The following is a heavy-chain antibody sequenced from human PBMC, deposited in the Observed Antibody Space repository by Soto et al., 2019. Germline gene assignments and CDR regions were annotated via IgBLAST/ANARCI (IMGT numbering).Heavy chain of an antibody. CDR2: IIPTYGTT. CDR1: GDALTGYT. J-gene: IGHJ4*02. V-gene: IGHV1-69*01. Sequence: QVQLVQSGAEVKKPGSSVTVSCKASGDALTGYTISWVRQARGHGLEWMGGIIPTYGTTNYAQKFQGRVRITADESTTTVYMELSSLRSEDTAMYFCARDRYYHDNSGYHPQFDSWGQGTLVTVSS. CDR3: ARDRYYHDNSGYHPQFDS. D-gene: IGHD3-22*01.